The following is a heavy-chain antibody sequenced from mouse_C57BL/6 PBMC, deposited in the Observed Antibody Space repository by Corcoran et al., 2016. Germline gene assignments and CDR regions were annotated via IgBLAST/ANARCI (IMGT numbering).Heavy chain of an antibody. J-gene: IGHJ2*01. V-gene: IGHV1-76*01. Sequence: QVQLKQSGAELVRPGASVKLSCKASGYTFTDYYINWVKQRPGQGLEWIARIYPGSGNTYYNEKFKCKATLTAEKSSSTAYMQLSSLTSEDSAVYFCANYYGSSYGWGQGTTLTVSS. CDR2: IYPGSGNT. CDR1: GYTFTDYY. D-gene: IGHD1-1*01. CDR3: ANYYGSSYG.